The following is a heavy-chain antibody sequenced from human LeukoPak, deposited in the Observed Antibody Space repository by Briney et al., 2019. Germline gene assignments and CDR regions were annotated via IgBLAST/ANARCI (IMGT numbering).Heavy chain of an antibody. CDR3: ARQYADSYGSLYYYMDV. CDR1: GYSFTSYW. J-gene: IGHJ6*03. Sequence: SGESLKISCKGSGYSFTSYWIGWVRQMPGKGLEWMGIIYPGDSDTRYSPSFQGQVTISADKSISTAYLQWSSLKASDTAMYYCARQYADSYGSLYYYMDVWGKGTTVTVSS. D-gene: IGHD5-18*01. CDR2: IYPGDSDT. V-gene: IGHV5-51*01.